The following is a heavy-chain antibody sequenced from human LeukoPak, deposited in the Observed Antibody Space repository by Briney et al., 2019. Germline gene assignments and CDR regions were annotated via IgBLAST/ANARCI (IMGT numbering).Heavy chain of an antibody. D-gene: IGHD5-12*01. CDR1: GGSISSYY. CDR3: AREGIVATIGGLYYYYYMDV. CDR2: IYYSGST. Sequence: SETLSLTCTVSGGSISSYYWSWIRQPPGKGLEWIWYIYYSGSTNYNPSLKSRVTISVDTSKNQFSLKLSSVTAADTAVYYCAREGIVATIGGLYYYYYMDVWGKGTTVTVSS. V-gene: IGHV4-59*01. J-gene: IGHJ6*03.